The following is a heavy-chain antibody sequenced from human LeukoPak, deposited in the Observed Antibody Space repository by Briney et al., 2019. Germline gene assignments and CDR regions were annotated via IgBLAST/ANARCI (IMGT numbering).Heavy chain of an antibody. J-gene: IGHJ5*02. V-gene: IGHV1-8*01. D-gene: IGHD3-3*01. CDR2: MNPNSGNT. CDR3: AREARTIFGVVINRFDP. Sequence: ASVKVSCKASGYTFTSYDINWVRQATGQGLEWMGWMNPNSGNTGYAQKFQGRVTMTRNTSISTAYMELSSLRSEDTAVYYCAREARTIFGVVINRFDPWGQGTLVTVSS. CDR1: GYTFTSYD.